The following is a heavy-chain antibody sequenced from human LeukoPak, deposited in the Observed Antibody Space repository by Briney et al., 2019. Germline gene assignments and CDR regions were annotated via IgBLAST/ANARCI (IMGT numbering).Heavy chain of an antibody. CDR2: IGPYNGNT. V-gene: IGHV1-18*01. D-gene: IGHD3-10*01. CDR1: GYKLTSHG. CDR3: ARDSSTWFGEFGLNYYYYYMDV. J-gene: IGHJ6*03. Sequence: GASVKVSCKSSGYKLTSHGISWVRQAPGQGLEWMGWIGPYNGNTKYAQKFQGRVTMTTDTSTSTAYMELRSLRSDDTAVYYCARDSSTWFGEFGLNYYYYYMDVWGKGTTVTVSS.